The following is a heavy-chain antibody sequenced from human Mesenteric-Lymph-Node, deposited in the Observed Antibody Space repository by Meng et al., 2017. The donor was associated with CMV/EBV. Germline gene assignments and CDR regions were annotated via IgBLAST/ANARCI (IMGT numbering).Heavy chain of an antibody. CDR1: GGTFRSYA. CDR3: ATERPYTSSAISDF. CDR2: IIPMYEIT. D-gene: IGHD6-6*01. Sequence: LGGTFRSYAISWVRQAPGQGLEWMGRIIPMYEITPYAQKFQGRVTITADKSTTTAYMELSRLRSEDTALYYCATERPYTSSAISDFWGQGTLVTVSS. J-gene: IGHJ4*02. V-gene: IGHV1-69*04.